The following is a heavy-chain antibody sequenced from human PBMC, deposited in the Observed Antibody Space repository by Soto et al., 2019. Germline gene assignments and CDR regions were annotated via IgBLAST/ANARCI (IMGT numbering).Heavy chain of an antibody. CDR3: ARDRSGLAANWFDP. J-gene: IGHJ5*02. CDR2: IYYSGST. D-gene: IGHD3-3*01. V-gene: IGHV4-31*03. CDR1: GGSISSGGYY. Sequence: QVQLQESGPGLVKPSQTLSLTCTVSGGSISSGGYYWSWIRQHPGKSLEWIGYIYYSGSTYYNPSLKSRVTISVDTSKNQFSLKLSSVTAADTAVYYCARDRSGLAANWFDPWGQGTLVTVSS.